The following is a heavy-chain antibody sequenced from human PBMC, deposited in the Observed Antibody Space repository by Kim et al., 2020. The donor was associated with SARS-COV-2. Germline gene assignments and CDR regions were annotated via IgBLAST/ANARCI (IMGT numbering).Heavy chain of an antibody. CDR2: IFSSGST. D-gene: IGHD3-10*01. V-gene: IGHV4-59*01. CDR1: GGSISDYY. J-gene: IGHJ5*01. Sequence: SETLSLTCTVSGGSISDYYWSWIRQPPGKGLEWIGYIFSSGSTNYNPSLKSRVTISINTSKNQFSLKLRSVTAADKALYSCAGMDFYASGTLRWFDTWG. CDR3: AGMDFYASGTLRWFDT.